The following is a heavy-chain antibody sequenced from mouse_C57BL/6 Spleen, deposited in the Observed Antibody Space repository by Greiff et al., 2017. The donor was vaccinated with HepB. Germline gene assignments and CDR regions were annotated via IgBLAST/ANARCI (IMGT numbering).Heavy chain of an antibody. V-gene: IGHV1-7*01. Sequence: QVQLQQSGAELAKPGASVKLSCKASGYTFTSYWMHWVKQRPGQGLEWIGYINPSSGYTKYNQKFKDKATLTADKSSSTDYMQLSSLTYEESAVYYCARDPPPGDYDWYFDVWGTGTTVTVSS. CDR2: INPSSGYT. D-gene: IGHD2-4*01. J-gene: IGHJ1*03. CDR3: ARDPPPGDYDWYFDV. CDR1: GYTFTSYW.